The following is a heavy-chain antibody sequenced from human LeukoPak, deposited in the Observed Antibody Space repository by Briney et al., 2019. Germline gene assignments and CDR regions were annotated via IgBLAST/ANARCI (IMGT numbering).Heavy chain of an antibody. CDR3: GKKEGRRVSVFFDM. J-gene: IGHJ3*02. CDR2: IKQDGSEK. V-gene: IGHV3-7*03. CDR1: GFTFSSYW. Sequence: GGSLRLSCAASGFTFSSYWMSWVRQAPGKGLEWVANIKQDGSEKNYVDSVKGRFTISRDSSKNTLYLEMNSLRVEDTAPYYWGKKEGRRVSVFFDMGGQGTMVTVSS. D-gene: IGHD3-16*01.